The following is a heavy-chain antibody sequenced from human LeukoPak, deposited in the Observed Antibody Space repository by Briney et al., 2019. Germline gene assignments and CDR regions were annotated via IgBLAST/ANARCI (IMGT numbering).Heavy chain of an antibody. V-gene: IGHV4-34*01. CDR1: GGSFSGYY. CDR3: ARVQLPGHLDY. Sequence: SETLSLTCAVYGGSFSGYYWSWIRQPPGKGLEWIGEINHSGSTNYNPSLKSRVTISVDTSKNQFSLKLSSVTAADTAVYYCARVQLPGHLDYWGQGTLVTVSS. CDR2: INHSGST. J-gene: IGHJ4*02. D-gene: IGHD5-18*01.